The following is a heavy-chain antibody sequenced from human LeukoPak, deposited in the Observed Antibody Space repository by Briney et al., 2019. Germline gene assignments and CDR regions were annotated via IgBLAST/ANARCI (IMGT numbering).Heavy chain of an antibody. CDR1: GFTFSDYY. J-gene: IGHJ6*02. CDR3: ASPLAADYYYYGMDV. Sequence: GGSLRLSCAASGFTFSDYYMSWIRQAPGKGLEWVSYISSSSSYTNYADSVKGRFTISRDNAKNSLYLQMNSLRAEDAAVYYCASPLAADYYYYGMDVWGQGTTVTVSS. V-gene: IGHV3-11*06. D-gene: IGHD2-15*01. CDR2: ISSSSSYT.